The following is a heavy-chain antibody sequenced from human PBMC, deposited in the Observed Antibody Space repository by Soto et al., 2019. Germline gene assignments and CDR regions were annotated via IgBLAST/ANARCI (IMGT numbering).Heavy chain of an antibody. J-gene: IGHJ4*02. V-gene: IGHV3-30-3*01. CDR2: ISYDGSNK. Sequence: QVQLVESGGGVVQPGRSLRLSCAASGFTFSSYAMHWVRQAPGKGLEWVAVISYDGSNKYYADSVKGRFTISRDNSKNTLYLQMNSLRAEDTAVYYCARAAISSRLGEYSFDYWGQGTLVTVSS. CDR1: GFTFSSYA. CDR3: ARAAISSRLGEYSFDY. D-gene: IGHD3-16*01.